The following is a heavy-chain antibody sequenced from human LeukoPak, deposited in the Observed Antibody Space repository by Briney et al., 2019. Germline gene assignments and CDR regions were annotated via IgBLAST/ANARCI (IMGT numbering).Heavy chain of an antibody. CDR2: IYPGDSDT. J-gene: IGHJ4*02. Sequence: GGSLQISCKGSGCSFTTYWIGWVRQMPGKGLGWMGIIYPGDSDTRYSPSFQGQVTISADKSISTAYLQWSSLQASDTAMYYCARQLAAGNGYWGQGTLVTVSS. CDR3: ARQLAAGNGY. CDR1: GCSFTTYW. V-gene: IGHV5-51*01. D-gene: IGHD6-13*01.